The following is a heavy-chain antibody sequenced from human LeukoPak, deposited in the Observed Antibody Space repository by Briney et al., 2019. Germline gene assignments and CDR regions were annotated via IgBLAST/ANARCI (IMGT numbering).Heavy chain of an antibody. CDR1: GGSISSYY. D-gene: IGHD3-3*01. J-gene: IGHJ3*02. CDR2: IYYSGST. CDR3: ARDRSGYLAFDI. Sequence: PSETLSLTCTVSGGSISSYYWSWIRQPPGKGLEWIGYIYYSGSTNYNPSLKSRVTISVDTSKNQFSLKLSSVTAADTAVYYCARDRSGYLAFDIWGQGTMVTVSS. V-gene: IGHV4-59*01.